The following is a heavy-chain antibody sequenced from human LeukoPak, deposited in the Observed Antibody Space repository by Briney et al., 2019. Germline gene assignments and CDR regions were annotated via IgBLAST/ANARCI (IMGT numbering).Heavy chain of an antibody. CDR2: ISGSGGST. CDR3: AKQTQQWLVLDNYFDY. Sequence: GSLRLSCAASGFTFSSYWMSWVRQAPGKGLEWVSAISGSGGSTYYADSVKGRFTISRDNSKNTLYLQMNSLRAEDTAVYYCAKQTQQWLVLDNYFDYWGQGTLVTVSS. J-gene: IGHJ4*02. V-gene: IGHV3-23*01. D-gene: IGHD6-19*01. CDR1: GFTFSSYW.